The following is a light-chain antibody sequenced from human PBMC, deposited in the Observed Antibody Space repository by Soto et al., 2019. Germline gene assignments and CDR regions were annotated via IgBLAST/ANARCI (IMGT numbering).Light chain of an antibody. V-gene: IGLV2-23*01. CDR1: SSDVGTYNL. CDR3: QVWDSSSDHYV. Sequence: QSVLTQPASVSGSPGQSITFSCTGTSSDVGTYNLVSWYQQRPGKAPKLMIFESTKRPSGVSNRFSGSKSGNTASLTISGLQDEDEADYYCQVWDSSSDHYVFGTGTKVTVL. CDR2: EST. J-gene: IGLJ1*01.